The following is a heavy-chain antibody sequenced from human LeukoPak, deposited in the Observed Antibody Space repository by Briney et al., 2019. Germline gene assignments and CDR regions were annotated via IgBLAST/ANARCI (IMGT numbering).Heavy chain of an antibody. V-gene: IGHV3-23*01. J-gene: IGHJ4*02. CDR1: GTTFSNAW. Sequence: GGSLRLSCAASGTTFSNAWMTWVRQAPGKGLEWVSVVSGSGGTTYYADSVKGRFTISRDNAKNTLYLQMNSLRAEDTAVYYCAKSDYYDSSGHPSSFEYWGQGTLVTVSS. CDR3: AKSDYYDSSGHPSSFEY. CDR2: VSGSGGTT. D-gene: IGHD3-22*01.